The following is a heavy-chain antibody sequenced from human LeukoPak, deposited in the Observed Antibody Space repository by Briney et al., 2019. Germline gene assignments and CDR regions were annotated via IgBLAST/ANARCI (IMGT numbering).Heavy chain of an antibody. D-gene: IGHD4-17*01. CDR3: ARGTVTDFDY. V-gene: IGHV3-53*01. CDR2: IYSGGSK. Sequence: GGSLRLFCAPSGFTVTSNYMSWVRQPPGKGLEWVSVIYSGGSKYSSDSVRAGFTISRDNSKNTPYLKMNSLRAEDAAVYYCARGTVTDFDYWGQGTLVTVSS. J-gene: IGHJ4*02. CDR1: GFTVTSNY.